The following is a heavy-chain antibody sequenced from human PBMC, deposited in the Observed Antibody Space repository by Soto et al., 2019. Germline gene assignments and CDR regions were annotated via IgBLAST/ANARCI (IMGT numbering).Heavy chain of an antibody. D-gene: IGHD2-21*01. Sequence: PSETLSLTCAVSGGSISSGGYSWSWIRQPPGKGLEWIGYIYHSGSTYYNPSLKSRVTISVDTSKNQFSLKLSSVTAADTAVYYCARADWTSGVDYYYYGMDVWGQGTTVTVS. CDR1: GGSISSGGYS. CDR2: IYHSGST. J-gene: IGHJ6*01. V-gene: IGHV4-30-2*01. CDR3: ARADWTSGVDYYYYGMDV.